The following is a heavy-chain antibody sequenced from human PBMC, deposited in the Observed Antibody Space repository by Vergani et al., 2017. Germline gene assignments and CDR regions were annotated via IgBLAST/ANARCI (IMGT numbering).Heavy chain of an antibody. CDR2: IYYSGST. Sequence: QVQLQESGPGLVKPSETLSLTCTVSGGSISSYYWSWIRQPAGKGLEWIGYIYYSGSTNYNPSLKSRVTISVDTSKNQFSLKLCSVTAADTAVYYCASGSYDILTGYYTGSFDYWGQGTLVTVSS. CDR1: GGSISSYY. V-gene: IGHV4-59*01. CDR3: ASGSYDILTGYYTGSFDY. D-gene: IGHD3-9*01. J-gene: IGHJ4*02.